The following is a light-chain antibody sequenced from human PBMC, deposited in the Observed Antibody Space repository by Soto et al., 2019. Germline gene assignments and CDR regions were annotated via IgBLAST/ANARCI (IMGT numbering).Light chain of an antibody. CDR3: QKYNSAPRT. CDR2: GAS. Sequence: LVVTQSPGALSLSPGETATLSCRASQSVSNIYLGWYQQKPGQAPRLIIYGASSRATDIPDRFSGSGSGTDCTLTISSLQPEDVATYYCQKYNSAPRTFGQGTKVDI. CDR1: QSVSNIY. J-gene: IGKJ1*01. V-gene: IGKV3-20*01.